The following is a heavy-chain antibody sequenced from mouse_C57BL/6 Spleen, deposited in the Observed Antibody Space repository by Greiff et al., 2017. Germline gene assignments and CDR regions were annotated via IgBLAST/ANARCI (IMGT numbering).Heavy chain of an antibody. CDR1: GFTFSDYG. Sequence: EVMLVESGGGLVKPGGSLKLSCAASGFTFSDYGMHWVRQAPEKGLEWVAYISSGSSTIYYAETVKGRFTISRDNAKNTLFLQMTSLRSEDSAMXSFARGLPWFAYWGQGTLVTVSA. CDR2: ISSGSSTI. J-gene: IGHJ3*01. CDR3: ARGLPWFAY. V-gene: IGHV5-17*01.